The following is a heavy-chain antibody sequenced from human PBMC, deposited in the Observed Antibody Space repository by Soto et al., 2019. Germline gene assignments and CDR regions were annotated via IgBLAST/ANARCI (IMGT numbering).Heavy chain of an antibody. V-gene: IGHV1-3*01. CDR2: INAGNGNT. D-gene: IGHD1-26*01. Sequence: ASVKVSCKASGYTFNSHAIHWVRQAPGQRLEWMGWINAGNGNTKYSQKFQGRVTITRDTSASTAYMELSSLRSEDTAVYYCARVLVGAPPVDYGGKGPLVTVS. J-gene: IGHJ4*02. CDR1: GYTFNSHA. CDR3: ARVLVGAPPVDY.